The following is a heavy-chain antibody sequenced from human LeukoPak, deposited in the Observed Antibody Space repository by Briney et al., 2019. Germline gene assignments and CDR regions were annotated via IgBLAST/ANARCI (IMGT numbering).Heavy chain of an antibody. Sequence: ASVKVSCKASGYTFTGYYMPWVRQAPGQGLEWMGWINPNSGGTNYAQKFQGRVTMTRDTSISTAYMELSRLRSDDTAVYYCAREGTYGGNVKWFDPWGQGTLVTVSS. V-gene: IGHV1-2*02. CDR2: INPNSGGT. J-gene: IGHJ5*02. CDR1: GYTFTGYY. CDR3: AREGTYGGNVKWFDP. D-gene: IGHD4-23*01.